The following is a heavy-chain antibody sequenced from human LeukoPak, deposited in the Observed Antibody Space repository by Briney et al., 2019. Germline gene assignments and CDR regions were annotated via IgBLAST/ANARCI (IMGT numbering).Heavy chain of an antibody. J-gene: IGHJ4*02. CDR2: IYHSEIT. Sequence: PSETLSLTCTVSGGSITTYYWSWIRQPPGKGLEWIGYIYHSEITNYNPSLKSRVTISVDTSKNQFSLKLSSVTAADTAVYYCASTDKGGTGTYWGQGTLVTVSS. CDR3: ASTDKGGTGTY. V-gene: IGHV4-59*01. CDR1: GGSITTYY. D-gene: IGHD1-1*01.